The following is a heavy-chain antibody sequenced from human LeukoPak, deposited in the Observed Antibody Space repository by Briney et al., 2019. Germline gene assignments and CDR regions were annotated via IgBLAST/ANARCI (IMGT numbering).Heavy chain of an antibody. CDR1: GYSISSGYY. CDR2: IYHSGST. Sequence: PSETLSLTCSVSGYSISSGYYWGWIRQPPGKGLEWIGTIYHSGSTNYNPSLKSRVTMSVDTSKNQFSLKLSSVTAADTAVYYCARHGRRDGYRETYYYYGMDVWGQGTTVTVSS. D-gene: IGHD5-24*01. CDR3: ARHGRRDGYRETYYYYGMDV. V-gene: IGHV4-38-2*02. J-gene: IGHJ6*02.